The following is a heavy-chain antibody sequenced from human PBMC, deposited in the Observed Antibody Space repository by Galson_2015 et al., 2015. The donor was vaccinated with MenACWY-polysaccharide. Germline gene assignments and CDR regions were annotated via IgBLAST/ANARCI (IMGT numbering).Heavy chain of an antibody. D-gene: IGHD5-12*01. CDR1: GFTFSTYW. CDR2: IKSDGSST. CDR3: ARGYSGYD. Sequence: SLRLSRAASGFTFSTYWMHWVRQAPGKGLVWVSRIKSDGSSTSYADSVKGRFTISRDNAKNTLYLQMNSLRAEDTAVYYCARGYSGYDWGQGTLVTVSS. V-gene: IGHV3-74*01. J-gene: IGHJ4*02.